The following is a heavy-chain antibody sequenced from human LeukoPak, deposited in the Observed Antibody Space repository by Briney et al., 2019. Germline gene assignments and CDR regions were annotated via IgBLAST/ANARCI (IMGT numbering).Heavy chain of an antibody. D-gene: IGHD3-9*01. CDR3: AKLTGYYTETFDY. CDR2: ISYDGSNK. Sequence: GRSLRLSCAASGFTFSSYGMHWVRQAPGKGLKWVAVISYDGSNKYYADSVKGRFTISRDNSKNTLYLQMNSLRAEDTAVYYCAKLTGYYTETFDYWGQGTLVTVSS. CDR1: GFTFSSYG. J-gene: IGHJ4*02. V-gene: IGHV3-30*18.